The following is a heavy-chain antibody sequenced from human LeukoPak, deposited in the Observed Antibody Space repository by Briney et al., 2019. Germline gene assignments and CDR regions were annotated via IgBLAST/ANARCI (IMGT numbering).Heavy chain of an antibody. CDR2: IYHSGGT. CDR1: GYSFSRSYY. V-gene: IGHV4-38-2*02. J-gene: IGHJ4*02. CDR3: ASVHPAARTIDY. D-gene: IGHD6-6*01. Sequence: SETLSLACTVSGYSFSRSYYWGWVRQPPGRGLEWIGSIYHSGGTYYNPSLKSRVTISVDTSKNQFSLKLNSVTAADTAVYFCASVHPAARTIDYWGQGTLVTVSS.